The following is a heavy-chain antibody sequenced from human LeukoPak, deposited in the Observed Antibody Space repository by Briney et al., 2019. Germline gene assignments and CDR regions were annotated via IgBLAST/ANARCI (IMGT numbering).Heavy chain of an antibody. CDR1: EFTFSSYW. CDR2: IQKDGSQK. Sequence: GGSLRLSCAASEFTFSSYWMSWVRQAPGKGLEWVASIQKDGSQKYYLESVKGRFTISRDNTKNSLYLHMSSLRADDTAVYYCARGRSGIYRRYYYYYYYMTVWGKGTAVTVSS. CDR3: ARGRSGIYRRYYYYYYYMTV. V-gene: IGHV3-7*01. J-gene: IGHJ6*03. D-gene: IGHD1-26*01.